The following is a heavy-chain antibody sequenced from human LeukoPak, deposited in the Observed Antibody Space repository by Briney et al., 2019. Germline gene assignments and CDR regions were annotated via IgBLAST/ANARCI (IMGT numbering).Heavy chain of an antibody. D-gene: IGHD3-10*01. J-gene: IGHJ3*02. V-gene: IGHV4-30-4*01. CDR2: IYYSGST. CDR3: ARSSYGSGSNDAFDI. Sequence: SQTLSLTCTVSGGSISSGDYYWSWIRQPPGKGPEWIGYIYYSGSTYYNPSLKSRVTISVDTSKNQFSLKLSSVTAADTAVYYCARSSYGSGSNDAFDIWGQGTMVTVSS. CDR1: GGSISSGDYY.